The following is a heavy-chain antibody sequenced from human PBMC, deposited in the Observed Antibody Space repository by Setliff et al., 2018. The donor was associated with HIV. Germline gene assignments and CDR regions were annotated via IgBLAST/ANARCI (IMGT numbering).Heavy chain of an antibody. CDR2: VYSTGST. CDR1: GGSISSHY. V-gene: IGHV4-59*11. D-gene: IGHD3-3*01. J-gene: IGHJ4*02. CDR3: ATGIDNFWSGYVN. Sequence: PSETLSLTCAVSGGSISSHYWSWIRLPPGKGLEWIGYVYSTGSTNSKSSLKSRVTISVDTSKNLFSLKLTSVTPADTAVYYCATGIDNFWSGYVNWGQGTLVTVSS.